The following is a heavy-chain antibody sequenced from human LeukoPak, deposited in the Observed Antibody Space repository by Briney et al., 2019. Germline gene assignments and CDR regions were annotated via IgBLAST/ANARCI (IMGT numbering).Heavy chain of an antibody. Sequence: YSGGSTYYADSVKGRFTISRDNSKNTLYLQMNSLRAEDTAVYYCASVEMATISFDYWGQGTLVTVSS. J-gene: IGHJ4*02. CDR3: ASVEMATISFDY. V-gene: IGHV3-53*01. D-gene: IGHD5-24*01. CDR2: YSGGST.